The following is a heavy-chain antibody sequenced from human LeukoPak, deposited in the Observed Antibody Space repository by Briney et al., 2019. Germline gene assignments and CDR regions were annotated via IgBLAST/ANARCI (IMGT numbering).Heavy chain of an antibody. CDR3: ARVIDSSGYYHFDY. Sequence: GGSLRLSCAASGFTFSSYSMSWVRQAPGKGLEWVSSISSSSSYIYYADSLKGRFTISRGNAKNSLYLQMNSLRAEDTAVYYCARVIDSSGYYHFDYWGQGTLVTVSS. CDR1: GFTFSSYS. CDR2: ISSSSSYI. D-gene: IGHD3-22*01. V-gene: IGHV3-21*01. J-gene: IGHJ4*02.